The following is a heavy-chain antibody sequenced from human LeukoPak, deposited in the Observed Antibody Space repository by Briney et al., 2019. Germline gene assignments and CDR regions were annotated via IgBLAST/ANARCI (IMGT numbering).Heavy chain of an antibody. J-gene: IGHJ5*02. CDR2: IYTSGST. CDR1: GGSISSGSYY. Sequence: SETLSLTCTVSGGSISSGSYYWSWIRQPAGKGLEWIGRIYTSGSTNYNPSLKSRVTMSVDTSKNQFSLKLSSVTAADTAVYYCARDLSHGRWFDPWGQGTLVTVSS. CDR3: ARDLSHGRWFDP. V-gene: IGHV4-61*02.